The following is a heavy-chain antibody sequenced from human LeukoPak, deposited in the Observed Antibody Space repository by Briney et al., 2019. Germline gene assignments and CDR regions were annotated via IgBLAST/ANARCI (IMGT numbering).Heavy chain of an antibody. CDR2: IYTSGST. CDR3: AREDYDDSGAWYFDL. V-gene: IGHV4-4*07. J-gene: IGHJ2*01. Sequence: SETLSLTCTVSGGSISSYYWSWIRQPAGKGLEWIGHIYTSGSTKYNPSLKGRVTMSVDTSKNQFSLNLSSVTAADTAVYYCAREDYDDSGAWYFDLWGRGTLVTVSS. CDR1: GGSISSYY. D-gene: IGHD3-3*01.